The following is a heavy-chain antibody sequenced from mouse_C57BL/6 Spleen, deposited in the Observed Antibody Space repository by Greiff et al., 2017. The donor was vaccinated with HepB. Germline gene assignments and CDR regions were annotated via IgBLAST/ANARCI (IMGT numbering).Heavy chain of an antibody. CDR2: IYPGDGDT. D-gene: IGHD1-2*01. CDR1: GYAFSSYW. Sequence: VQLQQSGAELVKPGASVKISCKASGYAFSSYWMNWVKQRPGKGLEWIGQIYPGDGDTNYNGKFKGKATLTADKSSSTAYMQLSSLTSEDSAVYFCARVPLLRYAMDYWGQGTSVTVSS. V-gene: IGHV1-80*01. CDR3: ARVPLLRYAMDY. J-gene: IGHJ4*01.